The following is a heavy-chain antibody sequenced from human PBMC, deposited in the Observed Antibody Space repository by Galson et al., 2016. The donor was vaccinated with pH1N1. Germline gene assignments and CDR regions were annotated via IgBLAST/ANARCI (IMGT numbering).Heavy chain of an antibody. CDR3: ARPNRSFGDYAY. Sequence: ATPPPTCSAAGGSVGSDCYWGWLRPPPGKGLEWIVSNYYSGSTYYNPSLRGRVTISMDTSRNQLSLMLTPVTAADTAVYYCARPNRSFGDYAYWGQGTLVAVSS. D-gene: IGHD4-17*01. V-gene: IGHV4-39*01. CDR1: GGSVGSDCY. CDR2: NYYSGST. J-gene: IGHJ4*02.